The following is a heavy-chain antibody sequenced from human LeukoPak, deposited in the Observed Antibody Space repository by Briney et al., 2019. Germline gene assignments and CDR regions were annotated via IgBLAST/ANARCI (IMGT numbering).Heavy chain of an antibody. CDR2: ISSSSSTI. J-gene: IGHJ4*02. CDR3: ARDLTGSARYFDY. D-gene: IGHD3-9*01. Sequence: GGSLRLSCAASGFTFSSYSMNWVRQAPGKGLEWVSYISSSSSTIYYADSAKGRFTISRDNANNPLYLQMNSLSAEDTAIYYCARDLTGSARYFDYWGQGTLVTVSS. V-gene: IGHV3-48*01. CDR1: GFTFSSYS.